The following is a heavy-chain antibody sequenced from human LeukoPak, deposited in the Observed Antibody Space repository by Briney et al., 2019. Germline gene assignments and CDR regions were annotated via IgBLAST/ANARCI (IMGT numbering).Heavy chain of an antibody. V-gene: IGHV4-34*01. J-gene: IGHJ4*02. CDR1: GGSFSGYY. D-gene: IGHD2-15*01. CDR3: ARADCSGGSCYSF. CDR2: ISHSGST. Sequence: PSETLSLTCAVYGGSFSGYYWSWIRQPPGKGLEWIGEISHSGSTNYNPSLKSRVTISVDTSKNQFSLKLSSVTAADTAVYYCARADCSGGSCYSFWGQGTLVTVSS.